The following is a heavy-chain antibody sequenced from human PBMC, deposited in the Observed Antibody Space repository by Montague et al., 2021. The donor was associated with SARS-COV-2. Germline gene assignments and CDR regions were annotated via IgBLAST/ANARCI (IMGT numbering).Heavy chain of an antibody. J-gene: IGHJ5*02. CDR2: IYYSGST. CDR1: GGSVSSYY. CDR3: ARAGGFYDYWRGSSSSAGCFDR. V-gene: IGHV4-59*02. D-gene: IGHD3-3*01. Sequence: SETLYLTCTVSGGSVSSYYWSWIPQSPGKGLQWLGYIYYSGSTDYNPSLKSRVTMSVDTSKNQLSLRLNSVTPADTAVYFCARAGGFYDYWRGSSSSAGCFDRWGQGILVTVSS.